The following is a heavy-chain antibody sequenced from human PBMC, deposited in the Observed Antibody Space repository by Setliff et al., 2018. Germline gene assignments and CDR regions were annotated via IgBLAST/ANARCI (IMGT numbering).Heavy chain of an antibody. CDR1: GGSISSYH. Sequence: PSETLSLTCTVSGGSISSYHWSWIRQPAGKGLEWIGHIYIGGSANYSPSLKSRVTMSIDTSKNQFSLKLNSVTAADMAVYYCAREQWLDPPGYYYMDVWAKGTTVTVSS. CDR3: AREQWLDPPGYYYMDV. CDR2: IYIGGSA. D-gene: IGHD6-19*01. V-gene: IGHV4-4*07. J-gene: IGHJ6*03.